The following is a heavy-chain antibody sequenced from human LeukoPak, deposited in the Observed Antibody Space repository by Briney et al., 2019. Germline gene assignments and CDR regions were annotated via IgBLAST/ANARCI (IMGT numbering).Heavy chain of an antibody. CDR3: AREADYGDYSLGY. J-gene: IGHJ4*02. V-gene: IGHV4-30-2*01. D-gene: IGHD4-17*01. Sequence: PSQTLSLTCAVSSGSISSGGYSWSWIRQPPGTGLEWIGYIYHSGSTYYNPSLKSRVTISVDRSKNHFSLKLSSVTAADTAVYYCAREADYGDYSLGYWGQGALVTVSS. CDR2: IYHSGST. CDR1: SGSISSGGYS.